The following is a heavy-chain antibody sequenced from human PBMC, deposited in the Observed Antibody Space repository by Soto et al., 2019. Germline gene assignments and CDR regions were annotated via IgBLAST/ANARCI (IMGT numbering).Heavy chain of an antibody. CDR2: IIPIFGTA. J-gene: IGHJ6*02. Sequence: QVQLVQSGAEVKKPGSSVKVSCKASGGTFSSYAISWVRQAPGQGLEWMGGIIPIFGTANYAQKFQGRVTITADESTSTAYMELSSLRSEDTAVYYCARAHDPSGWYSNYYYYGMDVWGQGTTVTVSS. CDR3: ARAHDPSGWYSNYYYYGMDV. D-gene: IGHD6-19*01. V-gene: IGHV1-69*01. CDR1: GGTFSSYA.